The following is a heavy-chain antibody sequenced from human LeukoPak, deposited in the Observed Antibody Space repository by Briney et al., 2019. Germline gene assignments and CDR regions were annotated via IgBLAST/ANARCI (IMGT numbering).Heavy chain of an antibody. J-gene: IGHJ4*02. V-gene: IGHV3-23*01. CDR1: GITLSNYG. CDR3: AKRGVVIRVILVGFHKEAYYFDS. CDR2: ISGSGGST. Sequence: GGSLRLSCAVSGITLSNYGMSWVRQAPGKGLEWVAGISGSGGSTNYAVSVKGRFTISRDNRKNTLYLQMNSLRAEDTAVYFCAKRGVVIRVILVGFHKEAYYFDSWGQGALVTVSS. D-gene: IGHD3-22*01.